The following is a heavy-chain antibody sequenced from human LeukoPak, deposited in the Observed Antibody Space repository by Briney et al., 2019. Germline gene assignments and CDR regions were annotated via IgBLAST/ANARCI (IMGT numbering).Heavy chain of an antibody. V-gene: IGHV4-39*01. Sequence: SETLSLTCTVSGGSISSSSYYWGWIRQPPGKGLEWIGSIYYSGSTYYNPSLKSRVTISVDTSKNQFSLKLSSVTAADTAVYYCARFPSSTLIAFDIWGQGTMVTVSS. CDR1: GGSISSSSYY. CDR3: ARFPSSTLIAFDI. CDR2: IYYSGST. D-gene: IGHD4-17*01. J-gene: IGHJ3*02.